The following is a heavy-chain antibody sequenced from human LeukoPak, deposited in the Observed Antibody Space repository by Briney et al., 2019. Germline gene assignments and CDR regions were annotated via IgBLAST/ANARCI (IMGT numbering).Heavy chain of an antibody. CDR1: GGSFSSYY. CDR3: ARGGQQWLRAGDYFDY. V-gene: IGHV4-34*01. Sequence: PSETLSLTRTVSGGSFSSYYWSWIRQPPGKGLEWIGEINHSGSTNYNPSLKSRVTISVDTSKNQFSLKLSSVTAADTAVYYCARGGQQWLRAGDYFDYWGQGTLVTVSS. J-gene: IGHJ4*02. CDR2: INHSGST. D-gene: IGHD6-19*01.